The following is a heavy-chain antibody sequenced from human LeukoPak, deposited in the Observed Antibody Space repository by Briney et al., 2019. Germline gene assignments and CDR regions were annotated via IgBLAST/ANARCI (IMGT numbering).Heavy chain of an antibody. CDR1: GGSFSGYY. D-gene: IGHD3-22*01. V-gene: IGHV4-34*01. CDR2: INHSGST. Sequence: SETLSLTCAVYGGSFSGYYWSRIRQPPGKGLEWIGEINHSGSTNYNPSLKSRVTISVDTSKNQFSLKLSSVTAADTAVYYCARGRRYYDSSGYYYGNDYWGQGTLVTVSS. J-gene: IGHJ4*02. CDR3: ARGRRYYDSSGYYYGNDY.